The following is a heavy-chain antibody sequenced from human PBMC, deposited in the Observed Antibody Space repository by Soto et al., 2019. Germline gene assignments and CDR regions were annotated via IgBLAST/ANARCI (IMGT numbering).Heavy chain of an antibody. CDR1: GYTFTGYY. V-gene: IGHV1-2*02. CDR3: ARERYQVISDGMDV. D-gene: IGHD2-2*01. CDR2: INPETGGT. J-gene: IGHJ6*02. Sequence: QVQLVQSGADVKTPGASVRVSCKASGYTFTGYYVHWVREAPGQGLEWMGWINPETGGTSYAQKFKGRFTLSRDTSINTAYLELSRLRFDDAAVYFCARERYQVISDGMDVWGQGTTVTVSS.